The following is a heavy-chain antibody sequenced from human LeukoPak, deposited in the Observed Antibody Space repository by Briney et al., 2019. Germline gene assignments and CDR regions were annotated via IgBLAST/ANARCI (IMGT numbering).Heavy chain of an antibody. Sequence: GGSLRLSCAASGFTFSDDPMNWVRQAPGKGLEWVAHIRSRSITISYADSVKGRFTISRDNSKNTVYLQMNSLRAEDTAVYHCAKDSVRGNSGYGNDGFDIWGQGTMVTVSS. V-gene: IGHV3-48*01. J-gene: IGHJ3*02. CDR2: IRSRSITI. CDR3: AKDSVRGNSGYGNDGFDI. D-gene: IGHD5-12*01. CDR1: GFTFSDDP.